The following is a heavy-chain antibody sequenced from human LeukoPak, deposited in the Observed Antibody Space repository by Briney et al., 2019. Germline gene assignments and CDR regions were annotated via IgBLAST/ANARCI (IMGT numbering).Heavy chain of an antibody. J-gene: IGHJ4*02. D-gene: IGHD6-13*01. CDR1: GYTFTSYY. V-gene: IGHV1-46*01. CDR2: INPSGGST. Sequence: ASVKVSCKASGYTFTSYYMHWVRQAPGQGLEWMGIINPSGGSTSYAQKFQSRVTMTRDTSTSTVYMELSSLRSEDTAVYYCNAAGTEMFDYWGQGTLVTVSS. CDR3: NAAGTEMFDY.